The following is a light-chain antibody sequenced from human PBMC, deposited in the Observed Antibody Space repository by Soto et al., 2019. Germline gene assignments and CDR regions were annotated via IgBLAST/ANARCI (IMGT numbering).Light chain of an antibody. CDR1: SGHNNYA. CDR2: LNSDGSH. V-gene: IGLV4-69*01. CDR3: RTWGTGIQV. Sequence: QAVVTQSPSASASLGASVKLTCTLSSGHNNYAIAWHQQQPEKGPRYLMKLNSDGSHSKGDGIPDRFSGSSSGTERYLTISCLQSEDEADDYCRTWGTGIQVFGGGTKLTVL. J-gene: IGLJ3*02.